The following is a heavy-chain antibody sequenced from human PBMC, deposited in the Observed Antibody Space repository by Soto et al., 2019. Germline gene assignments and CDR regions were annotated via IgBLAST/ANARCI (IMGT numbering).Heavy chain of an antibody. D-gene: IGHD5-18*01. CDR2: ISYGGRT. V-gene: IGHV4-31*03. CDR3: SRGILV. CDR1: GGSINSGGYC. Sequence: QVQLQESGPGLVKPSQTLSLTCTVSGGSINSGGYCWGWIRQHPGKGLDWIGCISYGGRTSYNPSLQSRVTISVDTSKNQFSLKLTSVTAADTAVYYCSRGILVWGQGALITVSS. J-gene: IGHJ4*02.